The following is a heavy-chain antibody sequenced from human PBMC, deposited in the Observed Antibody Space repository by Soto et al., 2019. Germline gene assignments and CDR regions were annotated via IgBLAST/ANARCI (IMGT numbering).Heavy chain of an antibody. D-gene: IGHD6-19*01. Sequence: SETLSLTCTLSGGSVRAPDWWNWVRQSPDKGLEWIAEVHISGHSNYNPSLRSRVSVSIDSSKNQFYLNLNSVTAADTAIYYCARHGSDSGWFFFDPWGQGALVTVSS. CDR2: VHISGHS. J-gene: IGHJ5*02. CDR1: GGSVRAPDW. V-gene: IGHV4-4*02. CDR3: ARHGSDSGWFFFDP.